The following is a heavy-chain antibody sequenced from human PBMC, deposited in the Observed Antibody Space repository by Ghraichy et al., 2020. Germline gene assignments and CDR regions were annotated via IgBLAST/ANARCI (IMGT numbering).Heavy chain of an antibody. V-gene: IGHV4-59*08. Sequence: SETLSLTCTVSGGSISSYYWTWIRQPPAKGLEWIGYFYSSGSTNYNPSLKSRVTISVDTSKNQFSLKLSSVTAADTAVYYCARHSDDHGYLHPHSWIDYWGQGTLVTVSS. J-gene: IGHJ4*02. CDR2: FYSSGST. D-gene: IGHD4-17*01. CDR1: GGSISSYY. CDR3: ARHSDDHGYLHPHSWIDY.